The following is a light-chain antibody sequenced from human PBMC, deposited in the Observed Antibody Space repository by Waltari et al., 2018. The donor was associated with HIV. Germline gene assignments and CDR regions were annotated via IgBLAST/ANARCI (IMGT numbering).Light chain of an antibody. Sequence: SYELTQPPSVSVSPGQTASISCSGAQLGNKFAAWYQQKPGQSPVVVMYQDRSRPSGIPERFSGSNSGNTATLTISGTQAMDEADYYCQAWDSSTVVFGGGTKLTVL. CDR1: QLGNKF. V-gene: IGLV3-1*01. CDR2: QDR. J-gene: IGLJ2*01. CDR3: QAWDSSTVV.